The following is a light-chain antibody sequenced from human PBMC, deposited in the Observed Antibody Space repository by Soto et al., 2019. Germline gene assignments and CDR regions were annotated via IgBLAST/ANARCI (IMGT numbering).Light chain of an antibody. J-gene: IGKJ1*01. Sequence: EIVMTQSPATLSVSPGERATLSCRASQSVSSNLAWYQQKPGQAPRFLIYGASTRATGIPARFSGSGSGTEFSIKISRMQSEYFEVYYCQQYNNWPRKFCQGTKVDIK. V-gene: IGKV3-15*01. CDR2: GAS. CDR3: QQYNNWPRK. CDR1: QSVSSN.